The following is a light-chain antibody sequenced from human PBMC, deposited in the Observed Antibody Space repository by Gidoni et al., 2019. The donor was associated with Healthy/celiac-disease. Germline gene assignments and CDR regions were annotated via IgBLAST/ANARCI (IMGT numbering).Light chain of an antibody. CDR2: AAS. J-gene: IGKJ1*01. CDR3: PQSYSTPRT. CDR1: QSISSN. V-gene: IGKV1-39*01. Sequence: DIQMTQYPSSLSASVGDRVTITCRASQSISSNLNWYQQKPGHCPNLLIYAASSSQSGVPSRFSGSGSGTDVTLTISSLQPEDFAPYYCPQSYSTPRTFGQGTKVEIK.